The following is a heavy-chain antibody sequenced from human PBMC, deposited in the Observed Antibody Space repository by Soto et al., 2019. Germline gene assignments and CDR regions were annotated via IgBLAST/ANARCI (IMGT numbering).Heavy chain of an antibody. D-gene: IGHD5-12*01. J-gene: IGHJ3*01. CDR3: VREGRGSFDF. Sequence: GGSLRLSCAASGFTFTNYAMTWVRQAPGKGLEWVSTISGSGGDTYYAVSIKGRFTISRDNSKNTLYLQMNSLRAVDTAIYYCVREGRGSFDFWGLMTMVTVSS. V-gene: IGHV3-23*01. CDR2: ISGSGGDT. CDR1: GFTFTNYA.